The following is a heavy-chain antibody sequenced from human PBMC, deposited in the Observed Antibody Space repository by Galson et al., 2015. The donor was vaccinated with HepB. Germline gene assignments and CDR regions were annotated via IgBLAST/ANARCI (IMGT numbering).Heavy chain of an antibody. CDR1: GFNFRNYA. CDR2: INSNGGST. Sequence: SLRLSCAASGFNFRNYAMHWVRQAPGKGLEYVSAINSNGGSTYYADPVKGRFTISRDNSKNTLYLQMSSLRAEDTAMYYCVTHSVTTADWGRGTPVTVSS. CDR3: VTHSVTTAD. J-gene: IGHJ4*02. V-gene: IGHV3-64D*06. D-gene: IGHD4-11*01.